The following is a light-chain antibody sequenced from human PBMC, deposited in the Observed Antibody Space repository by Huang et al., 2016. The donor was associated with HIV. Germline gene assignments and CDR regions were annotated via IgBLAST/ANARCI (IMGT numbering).Light chain of an antibody. CDR1: QSVRSR. Sequence: DIQMTQSPSTLSASVGGRVTITCRASQSVRSRLAWYQQRPGKAPKLLIYDATGLGSECPSTFSGSGSGTDFTLTISNLQPDNFATYYCQQYKSYPYTFGQGTKLEI. CDR2: DAT. V-gene: IGKV1-5*01. J-gene: IGKJ2*01. CDR3: QQYKSYPYT.